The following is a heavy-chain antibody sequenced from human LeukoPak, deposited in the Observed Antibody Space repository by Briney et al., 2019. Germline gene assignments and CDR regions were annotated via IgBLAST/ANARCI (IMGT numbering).Heavy chain of an antibody. CDR3: ARAGRYYDILTGYYSPGMDV. D-gene: IGHD3-9*01. CDR2: IYSGGST. CDR1: GFTVSSNY. J-gene: IGHJ6*02. V-gene: IGHV3-53*04. Sequence: GGSLRLSCTASGFTVSSNYMSWVRQAPGKGLEWVSVIYSGGSTYYADSVKGRFTISRHNSKNTLYLQMNSLRAEDTAVYYCARAGRYYDILTGYYSPGMDVWGQGTTVSVSS.